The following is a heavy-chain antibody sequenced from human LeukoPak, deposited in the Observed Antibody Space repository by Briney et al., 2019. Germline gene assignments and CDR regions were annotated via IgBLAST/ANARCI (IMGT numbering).Heavy chain of an antibody. V-gene: IGHV4-31*03. J-gene: IGHJ4*02. Sequence: PSQTLSLTCTVSGGSISSGDYSWTWIRQNPGKALEWIGYVYYSGSAYYTPSLKSRVTISVDTSKNQFSLKLTSVTAADTAVYYCARASKEGTTVTRFDYWGQGTLVTVSS. D-gene: IGHD4-17*01. CDR1: GGSISSGDYS. CDR3: ARASKEGTTVTRFDY. CDR2: VYYSGSA.